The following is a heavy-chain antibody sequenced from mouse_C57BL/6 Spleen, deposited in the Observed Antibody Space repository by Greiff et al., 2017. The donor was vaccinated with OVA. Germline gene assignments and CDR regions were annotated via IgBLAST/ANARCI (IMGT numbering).Heavy chain of an antibody. CDR2: ISPGSGST. J-gene: IGHJ2*01. D-gene: IGHD1-1*01. Sequence: VQLQQPGAELVKPGASVKMSCKASGYTFTSYWITWVKQRPGQGLEWIGDISPGSGSTNYNEKFKSKATLTVDTSSSTAYMQLSSLTAEDSAVYYCARSGTTVVAGDFDYGGQGTTLTVSS. V-gene: IGHV1-55*01. CDR1: GYTFTSYW. CDR3: ARSGTTVVAGDFDY.